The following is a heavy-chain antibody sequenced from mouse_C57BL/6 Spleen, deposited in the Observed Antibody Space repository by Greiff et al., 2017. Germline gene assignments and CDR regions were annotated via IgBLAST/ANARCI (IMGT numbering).Heavy chain of an antibody. CDR2: IYPGSGNT. Sequence: QVQLQQSGPELVKPGASVKISCKASGYSFTSYYIHWVKQRPGQGLEWIGWIYPGSGNTKYNEKFKGKATLTADTSSSTAYMQLSSLTSEDSAVYYCAGSDGYFFAYWGQGTLVTVSA. V-gene: IGHV1-66*01. CDR1: GYSFTSYY. J-gene: IGHJ3*01. D-gene: IGHD2-3*01. CDR3: AGSDGYFFAY.